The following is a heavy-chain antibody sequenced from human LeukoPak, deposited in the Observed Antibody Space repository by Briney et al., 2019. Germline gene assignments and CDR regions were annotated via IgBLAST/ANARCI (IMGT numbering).Heavy chain of an antibody. CDR2: FDPEDGET. CDR1: GYTLTELS. V-gene: IGHV1-24*01. D-gene: IGHD4-17*01. J-gene: IGHJ4*02. Sequence: ASVKASCKVSGYTLTELSMHWVRQAPGKGLEWMGGFDPEDGETIYAQKFQGRVTMTEDTSTDTAYMELSSLRSEDTAVYYCATDRSLGGDFDYWGQGTLVTVSS. CDR3: ATDRSLGGDFDY.